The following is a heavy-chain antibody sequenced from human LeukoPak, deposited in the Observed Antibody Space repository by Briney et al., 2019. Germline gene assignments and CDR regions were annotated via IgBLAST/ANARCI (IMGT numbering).Heavy chain of an antibody. V-gene: IGHV5-10-1*01. J-gene: IGHJ4*02. D-gene: IGHD4-23*01. CDR1: GYSFTTYW. CDR2: IDPSDSYT. Sequence: GESLRISCKGSGYSFTTYWISWVRQMPGKGLEWMGRIDPSDSYTNYSPSFQGHDTISADKSISTAYLQWSSLKASDTAMYYCARHVRWPFDYWGQGTLVTVSS. CDR3: ARHVRWPFDY.